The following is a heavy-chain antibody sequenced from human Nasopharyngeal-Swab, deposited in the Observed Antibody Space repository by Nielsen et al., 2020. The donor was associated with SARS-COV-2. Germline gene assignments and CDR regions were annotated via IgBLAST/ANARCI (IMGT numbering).Heavy chain of an antibody. D-gene: IGHD3-10*01. Sequence: WVRQAPGQGLEWMGCINPNSGGATYAQKFEGRVTMTRATSRDTASMELSVLRPDDTAVFYCAREMRDSSSGNDAFDVWGQGTRVTVSS. CDR3: AREMRDSSSGNDAFDV. CDR2: INPNSGGA. V-gene: IGHV1-2*02. J-gene: IGHJ3*01.